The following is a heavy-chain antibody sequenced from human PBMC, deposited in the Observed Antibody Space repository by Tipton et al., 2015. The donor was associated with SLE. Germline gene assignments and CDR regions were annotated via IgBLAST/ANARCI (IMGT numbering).Heavy chain of an antibody. CDR3: ARHAPGQNFDY. J-gene: IGHJ4*02. Sequence: TLSLTCIVSGGSISSSSYYWGWIRQPPGKGLEWIGSIYYSGSTHYNPPLKSRVTISVDTSKNQFSLKLSSVTAADTAVYYCARHAPGQNFDYWGQGTLVTVSS. D-gene: IGHD3-10*01. CDR2: IYYSGST. V-gene: IGHV4-39*01. CDR1: GGSISSSSYY.